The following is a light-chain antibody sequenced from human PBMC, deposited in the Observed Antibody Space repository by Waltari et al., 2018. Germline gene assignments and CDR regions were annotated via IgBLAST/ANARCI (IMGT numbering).Light chain of an antibody. V-gene: IGLV2-14*01. CDR2: EVV. CDR3: SSYTSSSTLV. Sequence: QSALTQPTSVSGSPGQSITIPCTGTSSDVGGYNYVSWYQQHPGKAPKLMIYEVVNRPSGVSNRFSGSKSGNTASLTISGLQAEDEADYYCSSYTSSSTLVFGGGTKLTVL. J-gene: IGLJ3*02. CDR1: SSDVGGYNY.